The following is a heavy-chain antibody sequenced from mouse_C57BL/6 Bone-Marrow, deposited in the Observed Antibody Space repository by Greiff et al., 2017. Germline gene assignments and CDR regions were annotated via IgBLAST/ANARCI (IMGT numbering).Heavy chain of an antibody. CDR1: GYTFSYW. CDR2: IHPSDSDT. Sequence: VQLQQPGAELVKPGASVKVSCKASGYTFSYWMHWVEQRPGQGLEWIGRIHPSDSDTNYNQKFKGKATLTVDKSSSTAYMQLSSLTSEDSAVYYCAIRSNWDEDYWGQGTTLTVSA. J-gene: IGHJ2*01. D-gene: IGHD4-1*01. CDR3: AIRSNWDEDY. V-gene: IGHV1-74*01.